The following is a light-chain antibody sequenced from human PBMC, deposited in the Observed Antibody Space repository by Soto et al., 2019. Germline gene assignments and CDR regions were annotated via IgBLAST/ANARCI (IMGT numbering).Light chain of an antibody. V-gene: IGKV1-6*01. Sequence: AIQMTQSPSSLSASVGDRVTITCRASQGISNDLAWYQQKPGKAPKLLIYAASSLQSGVPPRFSGSGSGTDFTLTISSLQPEDFAAYFCLQDYNFPYTFGQWTKLEIK. CDR1: QGISND. J-gene: IGKJ2*01. CDR3: LQDYNFPYT. CDR2: AAS.